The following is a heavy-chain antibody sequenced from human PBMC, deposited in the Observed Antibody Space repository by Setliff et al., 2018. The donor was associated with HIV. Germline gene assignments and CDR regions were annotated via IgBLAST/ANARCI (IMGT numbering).Heavy chain of an antibody. V-gene: IGHV1-18*01. CDR3: ARVPVSNYYYYMDV. CDR1: CYTFINYH. Sequence: ASVKVSCKASCYTFINYHITWVRQAPRQGLEWVGSISASGINTNYTQGRVTMTTDISTSTAYMELRSLRSADSAVYYCARVPVSNYYYYMDVWGKGTTVTVSS. J-gene: IGHJ6*03. CDR2: ISASGINT.